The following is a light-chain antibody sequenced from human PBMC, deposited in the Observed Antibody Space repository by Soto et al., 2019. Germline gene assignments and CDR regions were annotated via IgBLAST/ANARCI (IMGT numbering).Light chain of an antibody. CDR3: QQRSSWPRT. J-gene: IGKJ1*01. CDR2: DAS. Sequence: EIVLTQSPATLSLSPGERATLSCRASQSVSSYLAWYQQKPGQVPRLVIYDASNRATGISGRFSGSGSGTDFTLTISSLEPEDFGVYYCQQRSSWPRTFGQGTKVEIK. V-gene: IGKV3-11*01. CDR1: QSVSSY.